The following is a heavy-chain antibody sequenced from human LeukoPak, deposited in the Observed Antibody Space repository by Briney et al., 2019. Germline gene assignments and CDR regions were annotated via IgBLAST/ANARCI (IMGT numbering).Heavy chain of an antibody. CDR3: AKDNSGSSWYYYGMDV. CDR2: ISPGGGTT. D-gene: IGHD6-13*01. J-gene: IGHJ6*02. CDR1: GFAFGSEA. Sequence: GGSLRLSCAVSGFAFGSEAMSWVRQSPARGLEWVASISPGGGTTYYADYVKGRFTISRDNSKNTLYLQMNSLRAEDTAVYYCAKDNSGSSWYYYGMDVWGQGTTVTVSS. V-gene: IGHV3-23*01.